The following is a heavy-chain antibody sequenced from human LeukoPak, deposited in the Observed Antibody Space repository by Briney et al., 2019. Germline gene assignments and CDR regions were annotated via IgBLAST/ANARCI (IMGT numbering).Heavy chain of an antibody. J-gene: IGHJ4*02. CDR3: ARDSSGYYYVGIDY. CDR1: GGSFSGYY. V-gene: IGHV4-34*01. CDR2: INHSGST. D-gene: IGHD3-22*01. Sequence: SETLSLTCAVYGGSFSGYYWSWIRQPPGKGLEWIGEINHSGSTYYNPSLKSRVTISVDTSKNQFSLKLSSVTAADTAVYYCARDSSGYYYVGIDYWGQGTLVTVSS.